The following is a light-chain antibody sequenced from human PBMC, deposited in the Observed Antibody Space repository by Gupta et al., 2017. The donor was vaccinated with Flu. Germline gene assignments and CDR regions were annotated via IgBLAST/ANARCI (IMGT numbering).Light chain of an antibody. J-gene: IGKJ1*01. CDR1: QEIGTY. V-gene: IGKV1-9*01. CDR3: QQIDRFPWT. Sequence: PSFMSACVGDRVTITCRARQEIGTYLAWYQQKPGKAPDLLIYSGSSVQSGVPSRFSGSGSGTEFTLTISRLQAEDFASYYCQQIDRFPWTFGQGTQVEVK. CDR2: SGS.